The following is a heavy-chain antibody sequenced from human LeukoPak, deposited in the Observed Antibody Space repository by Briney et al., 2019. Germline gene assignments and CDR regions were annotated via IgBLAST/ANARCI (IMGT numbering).Heavy chain of an antibody. V-gene: IGHV1-8*01. D-gene: IGHD3-22*01. CDR2: MNPNSGNT. J-gene: IGHJ6*03. CDR3: ARVDSSGYYYHPYYYYYMDV. CDR1: GYTFTSYD. Sequence: ASVKVSCKASGYTFTSYDINWVRQATGQGLEWMGWMNPNSGNTGYAQKFQGRVTMTRNTSISTAYMELSSLRSEDTAVYYCARVDSSGYYYHPYYYYYMDVWGKGTTVTVSS.